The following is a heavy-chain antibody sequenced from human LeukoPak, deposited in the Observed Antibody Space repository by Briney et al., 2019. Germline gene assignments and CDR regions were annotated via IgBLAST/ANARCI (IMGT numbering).Heavy chain of an antibody. V-gene: IGHV3-30-3*01. J-gene: IGHJ4*02. Sequence: PGGSLRLSCAASGFTFSSYAMHWVRQAPGKGLEWVAVISYDGSNKYYADSVKGRFTISRDNSKNTLYLQMNSLRAEDTAVYYCARGYSYGSAYFDYWSQGTLVTVSS. CDR3: ARGYSYGSAYFDY. D-gene: IGHD5-18*01. CDR2: ISYDGSNK. CDR1: GFTFSSYA.